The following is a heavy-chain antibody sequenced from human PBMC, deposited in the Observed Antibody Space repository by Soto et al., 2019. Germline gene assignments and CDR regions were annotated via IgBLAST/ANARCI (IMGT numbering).Heavy chain of an antibody. V-gene: IGHV3-74*01. CDR3: ARTPSGIDAFDI. Sequence: PGGSLRLSCAASGFTFSSYWMHWVRQAPGKGLVWVSRINSDGSSTSYADSVKGRFTISRDNAKNTLYLQMNSLRAEDTAVYYCARTPSGIDAFDIPGQRTTVTVSS. J-gene: IGHJ3*02. CDR1: GFTFSSYW. CDR2: INSDGSST.